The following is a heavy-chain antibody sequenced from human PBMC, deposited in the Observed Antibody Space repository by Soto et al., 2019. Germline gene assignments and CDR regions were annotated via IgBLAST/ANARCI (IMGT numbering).Heavy chain of an antibody. V-gene: IGHV4-31*03. CDR1: GGSIRSAAYF. CDR3: ARSLGGNDY. D-gene: IGHD2-15*01. CDR2: IYYTGST. Sequence: SETLSLTCTVSGGSIRSAAYFWSWIRQHPGKGLEWLGYIYYTGSTNYNPSLNSRLTMSIDRSKGQFSMKLTSVTAADTAVYYCARSLGGNDYWGQGTLVTVSS. J-gene: IGHJ4*02.